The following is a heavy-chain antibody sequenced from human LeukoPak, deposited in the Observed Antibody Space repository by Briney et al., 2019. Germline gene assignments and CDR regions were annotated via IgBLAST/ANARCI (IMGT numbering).Heavy chain of an antibody. CDR2: IYTGGNT. CDR1: GFTFNIYA. V-gene: IGHV3-53*01. Sequence: GGSLRLSCAASGFTFNIYAMSWVRQAPGKGLEWVSLIYTGGNTFYADSVKGRFTISRDISKNTLYLQMNSLRAEDTAVYYCAREDGSGSYPGYYYGMDVWGQGTTVTVSS. J-gene: IGHJ6*02. CDR3: AREDGSGSYPGYYYGMDV. D-gene: IGHD3-10*01.